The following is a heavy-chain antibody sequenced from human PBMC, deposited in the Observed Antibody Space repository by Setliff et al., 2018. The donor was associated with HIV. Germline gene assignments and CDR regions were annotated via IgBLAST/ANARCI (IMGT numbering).Heavy chain of an antibody. CDR2: SIPLFGTV. J-gene: IGHJ4*02. V-gene: IGHV1-69*05. CDR3: ASGSGYCRNGFCYIGVHKNPDKYYFDY. CDR1: GDTFSNSV. Sequence: SVKVSCKASGDTFSNSVLTWVRQAPGQGLEWMGGSIPLFGTVTYAQRFQGRVTITTDELMTTAYMELTSLRSEDTAVYYCASGSGYCRNGFCYIGVHKNPDKYYFDYWGQGTLVTSPQ. D-gene: IGHD2-8*01.